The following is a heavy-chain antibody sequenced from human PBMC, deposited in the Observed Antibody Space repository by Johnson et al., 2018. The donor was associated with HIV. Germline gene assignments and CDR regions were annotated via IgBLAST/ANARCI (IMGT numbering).Heavy chain of an antibody. D-gene: IGHD2-2*01. J-gene: IGHJ3*01. Sequence: QEQLEESGGGVVQPGRSLRLSCSASGFTFSSYAMHWVRQAPGKGLEWVAVISYDGSNKYYADSVKGRFTISRDNSKNTLYMQMNSLRAEDTAVYYCAREGGGSSSTRCYQDSFDVWGQETMVTDSS. CDR1: GFTFSSYA. CDR2: ISYDGSNK. CDR3: AREGGGSSSTRCYQDSFDV. V-gene: IGHV3-30*04.